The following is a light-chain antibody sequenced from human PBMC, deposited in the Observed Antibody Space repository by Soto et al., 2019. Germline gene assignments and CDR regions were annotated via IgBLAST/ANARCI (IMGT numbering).Light chain of an antibody. Sequence: QSVLTQPASVSASPGQSIIISCTGTSSDVGTYNFVSWYQQHPGKAPKLMIYNVSNRPSGVSDRFSGSKSGNTASLTISGLQAEDEAEYYCSSYTSTNTRVVFGGGTKLTVL. J-gene: IGLJ2*01. V-gene: IGLV2-14*03. CDR2: NVS. CDR3: SSYTSTNTRVV. CDR1: SSDVGTYNF.